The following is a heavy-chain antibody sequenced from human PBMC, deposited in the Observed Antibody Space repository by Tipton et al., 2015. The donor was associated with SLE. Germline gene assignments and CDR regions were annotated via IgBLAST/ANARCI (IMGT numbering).Heavy chain of an antibody. V-gene: IGHV4-4*09. D-gene: IGHD1-26*01. CDR2: IYSSGST. J-gene: IGHJ4*02. CDR1: GGSISSYY. CDR3: ARDGSGIFDY. Sequence: TLSLTCTVSGGSISSYYWSWIRQPPGKGLEWIAYIYSSGSTKYNPSLKSRVTIALDTSKKQFSLKLRFVTAADTAVYYCARDGSGIFDYWGQGALVTVSS.